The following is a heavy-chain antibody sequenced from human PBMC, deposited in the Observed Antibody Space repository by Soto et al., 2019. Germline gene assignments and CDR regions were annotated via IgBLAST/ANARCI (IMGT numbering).Heavy chain of an antibody. CDR1: GFSFSDYG. Sequence: QVQLVESGGGVVQPGRSLRVSCGASGFSFSDYGMHWVRQGPGKGLEWVSVIWYDGSRKYYADSVKGRFTISRDNSKNTLYLEMNSRRDEDTAVYYCAYEGISGTTWGQGTLVTVSS. CDR2: IWYDGSRK. V-gene: IGHV3-33*06. J-gene: IGHJ4*02. CDR3: AYEGISGTT. D-gene: IGHD1-20*01.